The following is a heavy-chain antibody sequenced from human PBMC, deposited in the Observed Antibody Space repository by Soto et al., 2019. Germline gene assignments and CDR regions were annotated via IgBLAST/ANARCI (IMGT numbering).Heavy chain of an antibody. J-gene: IGHJ4*02. CDR1: GYTFPNYA. Sequence: GASVKVSCKASGYTFPNYAIHWVRQAPGQRLEWMGWINAGNGDTLYSHKFQGRVTITSDTSASTAYMELSSLRSEDTAVYYCARGYCSTPSSPYSPDYWGQATLATVST. CDR3: ARGYCSTPSSPYSPDY. D-gene: IGHD2-2*01. CDR2: INAGNGDT. V-gene: IGHV1-3*01.